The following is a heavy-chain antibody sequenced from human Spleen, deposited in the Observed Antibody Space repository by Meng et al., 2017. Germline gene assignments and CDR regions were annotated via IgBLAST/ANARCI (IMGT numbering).Heavy chain of an antibody. Sequence: SVTVSCKASGCTFSSYAISWVRQAPGQGLEWMGGIIPIFGTANYAQKFQGRVTITADESTSTAYMELSSLRSEDTAVYYCANRRDYYYGMDVWGQGTTVTVSS. CDR3: ANRRDYYYGMDV. CDR1: GCTFSSYA. CDR2: IIPIFGTA. J-gene: IGHJ6*02. V-gene: IGHV1-69*13.